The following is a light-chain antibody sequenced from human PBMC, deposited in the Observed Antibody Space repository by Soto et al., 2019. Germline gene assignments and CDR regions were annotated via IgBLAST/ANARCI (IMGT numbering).Light chain of an antibody. CDR2: DAS. J-gene: IGKJ2*01. CDR3: QQYNSYSGYS. CDR1: QSISNW. V-gene: IGKV1-5*01. Sequence: DIQMTQSPSTLSASVGDRVTITCRASQSISNWLAWYQQKPGEAPKLLIYDASSLESGVPSRFSGSGSATEFTLTISSLQPDDFATYFCQQYNSYSGYSYGQGTKLEI.